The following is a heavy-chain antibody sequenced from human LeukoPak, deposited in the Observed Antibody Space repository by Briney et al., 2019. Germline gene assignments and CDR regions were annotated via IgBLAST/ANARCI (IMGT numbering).Heavy chain of an antibody. J-gene: IGHJ5*02. CDR1: GFTFSSYS. CDR2: ISSSSSTI. CDR3: ARGAPGRP. Sequence: GGSLRLSCAASGFTFSSYSMNWVRQAPGKGLEWVSYISSSSSTIYYADSVKGRFTISRDNAKNSLYLRMNSLRAEDTAVYYCARGAPGRPWGQGTLVTVSS. V-gene: IGHV3-48*04.